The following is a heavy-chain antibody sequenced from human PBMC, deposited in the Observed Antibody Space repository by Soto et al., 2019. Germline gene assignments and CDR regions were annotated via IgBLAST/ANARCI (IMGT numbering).Heavy chain of an antibody. J-gene: IGHJ6*02. CDR1: GFTFSNAW. D-gene: IGHD3-10*01. CDR2: IKSKTDGGTT. V-gene: IGHV3-15*07. CDR3: TTVWYGSGSYYNGDYYYGMDV. Sequence: GGSLRLSCAASGFTFSNAWMNWVRQAPGKGLEWVGRIKSKTDGGTTDYAAPVKGRFTISRDDSKNTLYLQMNSLKTEDTAVYYCTTVWYGSGSYYNGDYYYGMDVWGQGTTVTVSS.